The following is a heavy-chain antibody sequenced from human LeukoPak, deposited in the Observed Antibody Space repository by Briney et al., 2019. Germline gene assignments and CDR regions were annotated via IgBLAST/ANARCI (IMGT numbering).Heavy chain of an antibody. CDR2: ISSSSSYI. CDR1: GFTFSSYS. D-gene: IGHD6-13*01. Sequence: GGSLRLSCAASGFTFSSYSMNWVRQAPGKGLEWVSSISSSSSYIYYADSVRGRFTISRDNAKNSLYLQMNSLRAGDTAVYFCAKNGYSSSWHDYWGQGTLVTVSS. J-gene: IGHJ4*02. V-gene: IGHV3-21*01. CDR3: AKNGYSSSWHDY.